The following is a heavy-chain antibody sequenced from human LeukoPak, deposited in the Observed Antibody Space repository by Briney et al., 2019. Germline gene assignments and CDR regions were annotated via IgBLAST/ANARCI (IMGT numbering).Heavy chain of an antibody. CDR1: GYTFTGYY. Sequence: ASVKVSCKASGYTFTGYYMHWVRQAPGQRLEWMGWINAGNGNTKYSQKFQGRVTITRDTSASTAYMELSSLRSEDTAVYYCARIAVAGNFDYWGQGTLVTVSS. V-gene: IGHV1-3*01. J-gene: IGHJ4*02. CDR3: ARIAVAGNFDY. D-gene: IGHD6-19*01. CDR2: INAGNGNT.